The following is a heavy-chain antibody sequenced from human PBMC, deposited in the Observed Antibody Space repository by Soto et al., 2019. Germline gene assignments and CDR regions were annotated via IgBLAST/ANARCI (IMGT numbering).Heavy chain of an antibody. V-gene: IGHV4-38-2*01. CDR3: ARGAGPFDY. CDR2: IYHSGST. D-gene: IGHD6-19*01. CDR1: GYSISSGYY. Sequence: SETLSLTCAVSGYSISSGYYWGWIRQPPGKGLEWIGSIYHSGSTYYNPSLKSRVTISVDTSKNQFSLKLSSVTAADTAVYYCARGAGPFDYWGQGTLVTVSS. J-gene: IGHJ4*02.